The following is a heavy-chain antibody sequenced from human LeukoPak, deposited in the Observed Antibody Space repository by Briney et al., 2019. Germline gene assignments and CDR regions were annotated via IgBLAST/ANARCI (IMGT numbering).Heavy chain of an antibody. CDR2: VYYSGST. J-gene: IGHJ4*02. D-gene: IGHD3/OR15-3a*01. Sequence: SETLSLTCTVSGGSISSYYWSWIRQPPRKGLEWIGYVYYSGSTNYNPSLKSRVTISVDTSKNQFSLKLSSVTAADTAVYYCARVASGLYYFDYWGQGTLVTVSS. V-gene: IGHV4-59*01. CDR3: ARVASGLYYFDY. CDR1: GGSISSYY.